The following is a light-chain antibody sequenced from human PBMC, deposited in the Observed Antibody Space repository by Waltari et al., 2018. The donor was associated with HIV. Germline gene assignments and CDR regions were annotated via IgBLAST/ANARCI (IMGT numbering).Light chain of an antibody. Sequence: DIQLTQSSFILSASVGDRVTITCRTSQCISSYVAWYLHKPVKAPKLLIYAASTLQSGVPSRFSGSGSGTEFTLTISSLQPEDFATYYCQQLESYTQISFGGGTKVGIK. CDR3: QQLESYTQIS. J-gene: IGKJ4*01. CDR1: QCISSY. V-gene: IGKV1-9*01. CDR2: AAS.